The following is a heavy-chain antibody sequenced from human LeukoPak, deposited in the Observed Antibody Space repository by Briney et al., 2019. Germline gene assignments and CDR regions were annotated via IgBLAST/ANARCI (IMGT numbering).Heavy chain of an antibody. D-gene: IGHD3-10*01. CDR1: GFTVTSNY. Sequence: GGSLRLSCAASGFTVTSNYMSWVRQAPGKGLEWVSIIYSGGATYYADSVKGRFTISRDYSKNTLYLQMNSLRAEDTAVYYCARNPTYYYGSGNYYYFDHWGQGTLVTVSS. J-gene: IGHJ4*02. CDR3: ARNPTYYYGSGNYYYFDH. V-gene: IGHV3-66*01. CDR2: IYSGGAT.